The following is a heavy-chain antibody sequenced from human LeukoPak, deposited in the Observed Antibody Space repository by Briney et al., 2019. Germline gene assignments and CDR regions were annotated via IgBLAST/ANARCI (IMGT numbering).Heavy chain of an antibody. CDR2: IYHSGST. CDR3: ARETYFGSGWYYYYYYMDV. J-gene: IGHJ6*03. CDR1: GGSFSGYY. V-gene: IGHV4-34*01. Sequence: PSETLSLTCAVYGGSFSGYYWSWIRQPPGKGLEWIGEIYHSGSTNYNPSLKSRVTISVDKSKNQFSLKLSSVTAADTAVYYCARETYFGSGWYYYYYYMDVWGKGTTVTVSS. D-gene: IGHD6-19*01.